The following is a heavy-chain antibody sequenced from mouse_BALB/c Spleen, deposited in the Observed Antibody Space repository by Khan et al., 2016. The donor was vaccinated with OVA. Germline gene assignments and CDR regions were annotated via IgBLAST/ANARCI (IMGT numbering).Heavy chain of an antibody. V-gene: IGHV3-2*02. Sequence: EVKLLESGPGLVKPSQSLSLTCTVTGYSITTDYAWNWIRQLSGNKPEWMGYISYSGNTKYNPSFKSRISITRDTSKNQFFLQLKSVTTEDTARYYCARINGGDFDYWGQGTTLTVSS. CDR1: GYSITTDYA. CDR3: ARINGGDFDY. J-gene: IGHJ2*01. CDR2: ISYSGNT.